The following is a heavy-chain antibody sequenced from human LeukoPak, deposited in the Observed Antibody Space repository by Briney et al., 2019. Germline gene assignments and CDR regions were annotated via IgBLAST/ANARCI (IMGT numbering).Heavy chain of an antibody. CDR2: IIPIFGTA. D-gene: IGHD1-26*01. Sequence: ASVKVSCKASGGTFSSYAISWVRQAPGQGLEWMGGIIPIFGTANYAQKFQGRVTITTDESTSTAYMELSSLRSEDTAVYYCASGGSYQYYYYMDVWGKGTTVTVPS. V-gene: IGHV1-69*05. CDR1: GGTFSSYA. CDR3: ASGGSYQYYYYMDV. J-gene: IGHJ6*03.